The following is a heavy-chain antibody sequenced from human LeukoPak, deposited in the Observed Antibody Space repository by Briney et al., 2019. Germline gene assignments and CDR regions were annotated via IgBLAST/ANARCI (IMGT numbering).Heavy chain of an antibody. Sequence: GGSLRLSCAASGFTFSSYGMHWVRQAPGKGLEWVAFIRYDGSNKYYADSVKGRFTISRDNAKNSLYLQMNSLRAEDTAVYYCGRAMDVWGQGTTVTVSS. V-gene: IGHV3-30*02. CDR2: IRYDGSNK. CDR3: GRAMDV. CDR1: GFTFSSYG. J-gene: IGHJ6*02.